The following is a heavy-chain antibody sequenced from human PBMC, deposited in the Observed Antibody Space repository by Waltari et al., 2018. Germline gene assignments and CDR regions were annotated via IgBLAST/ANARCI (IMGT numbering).Heavy chain of an antibody. V-gene: IGHV1-18*01. CDR3: AREYGGNSRAFDI. CDR2: ISAYNGNT. D-gene: IGHD2-21*02. J-gene: IGHJ3*02. CDR1: GYTFTSYG. Sequence: QVQLVQSGAEVKKPGASVKVSCKASGYTFTSYGISWVRQAPGQGLEWMGWISAYNGNTNKAQKVRGRGTMTTDKSTSAAYMELRSLRSDDTAVYYCAREYGGNSRAFDIWGQGTMVTVSS.